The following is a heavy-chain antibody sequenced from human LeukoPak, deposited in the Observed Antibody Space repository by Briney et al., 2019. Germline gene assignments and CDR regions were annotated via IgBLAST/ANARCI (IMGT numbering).Heavy chain of an antibody. D-gene: IGHD1/OR15-1a*01. CDR3: AKDPEHGYYFDY. V-gene: IGHV3-23*01. CDR1: GFTFSSYA. Sequence: GGSLRLSCAASGFTFSSYAMSWVRQAPGKGLEWVSAISGSGGSTYYADSVKGRFTISRDNSKNTLCLQMSSLRAEDTAVYYCAKDPEHGYYFDYWGQGTLVTVSS. CDR2: ISGSGGST. J-gene: IGHJ4*02.